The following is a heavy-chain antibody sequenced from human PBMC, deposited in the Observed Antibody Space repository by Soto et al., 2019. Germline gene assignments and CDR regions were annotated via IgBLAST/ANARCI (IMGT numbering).Heavy chain of an antibody. Sequence: QVQPQQWGAGLLKPSETLSLTCAVYGGSFSGYYWSWIRQPPGKGLEWIGEINHSGSTNYNPSLNSRVTISVDTSKNQFSLKLSFVTAADTAVYYCARKGVSTQLGFDPWGQGTLVTVSS. V-gene: IGHV4-34*01. J-gene: IGHJ5*02. CDR2: INHSGST. CDR1: GGSFSGYY. CDR3: ARKGVSTQLGFDP. D-gene: IGHD3-22*01.